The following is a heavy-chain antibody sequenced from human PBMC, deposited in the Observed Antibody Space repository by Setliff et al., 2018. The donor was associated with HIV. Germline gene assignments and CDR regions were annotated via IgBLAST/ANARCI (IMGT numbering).Heavy chain of an antibody. CDR3: ARVPNWGSAPFAYDV. CDR2: ILDSGST. CDR1: GASISSGGYY. D-gene: IGHD7-27*01. J-gene: IGHJ3*01. V-gene: IGHV4-31*03. Sequence: LSLTCTVSGASISSGGYYWNWIRQLPGKGLEWIGYILDSGSTYYNPSLRGRLSMSIDASANQFSVELTSVTAADTALYFCARVPNWGSAPFAYDVWGLGTMVTVSS.